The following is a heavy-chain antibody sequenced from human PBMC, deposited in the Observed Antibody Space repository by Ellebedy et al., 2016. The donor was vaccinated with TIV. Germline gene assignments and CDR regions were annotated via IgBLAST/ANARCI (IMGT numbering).Heavy chain of an antibody. Sequence: PGGSLRLSCAASGFTFSNYGMHWVRQAPGKGLEWVAVISYYGSNKNYADSVKGRFTISRDNSKNTLDLQMNSLRAEDTAVYYCAKALDYGDGYGMNVWGQGTTVTVSS. V-gene: IGHV3-30*18. J-gene: IGHJ6*02. D-gene: IGHD4-17*01. CDR2: ISYYGSNK. CDR1: GFTFSNYG. CDR3: AKALDYGDGYGMNV.